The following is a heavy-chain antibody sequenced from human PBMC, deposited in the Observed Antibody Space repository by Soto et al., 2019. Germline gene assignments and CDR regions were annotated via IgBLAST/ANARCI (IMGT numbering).Heavy chain of an antibody. J-gene: IGHJ6*04. CDR3: AGEKLPLYSSGMDV. CDR1: GYIFTGYH. D-gene: IGHD1-7*01. V-gene: IGHV1-2*02. Sequence: ASVKVSCKASGYIFTGYHMHWVRQAPGQGLEWMGWINPNSGGTKYAQKFQGRVTMTRDTSISTAYMELSSLRSDDTAVYYCAGEKLPLYSSGMDVGGKGTRSTVPS. CDR2: INPNSGGT.